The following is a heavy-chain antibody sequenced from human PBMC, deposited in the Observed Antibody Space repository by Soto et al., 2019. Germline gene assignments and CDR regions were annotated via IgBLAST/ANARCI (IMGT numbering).Heavy chain of an antibody. Sequence: QVQLVESGGGVVQPGRSLRLSCAASGFTFSSYGMHWVRQAPGKGLEWVAVIWYDGSNKYYADSVKGRFTISRDNSKNTLYMQMNSLRAEDTAVYYCARGEDYYFDYWGQGTLVTVSS. CDR3: ARGEDYYFDY. D-gene: IGHD1-26*01. J-gene: IGHJ4*02. V-gene: IGHV3-33*01. CDR1: GFTFSSYG. CDR2: IWYDGSNK.